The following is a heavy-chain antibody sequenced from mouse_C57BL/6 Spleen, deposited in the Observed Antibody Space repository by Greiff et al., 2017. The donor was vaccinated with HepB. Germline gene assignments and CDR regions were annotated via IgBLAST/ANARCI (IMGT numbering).Heavy chain of an antibody. D-gene: IGHD1-1*01. CDR1: GYTFTSYW. Sequence: VQLQQPGAELVKPGASVKLSCKASGYTFTSYWMPWVKQRPGQGLEWIGEIDPSDGNTNYNQKFKGKATLTVDTSDSTSYMQLSSLTSDDSAVYYGARGGTVVATDDYAMDYWGQGTSLTVSS. CDR3: ARGGTVVATDDYAMDY. CDR2: IDPSDGNT. V-gene: IGHV1-50*01. J-gene: IGHJ4*01.